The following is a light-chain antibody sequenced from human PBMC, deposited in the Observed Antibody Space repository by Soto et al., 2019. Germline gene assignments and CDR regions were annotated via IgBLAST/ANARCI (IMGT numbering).Light chain of an antibody. J-gene: IGKJ4*01. CDR1: QDIDNY. V-gene: IGKV1-33*01. CDR2: DSS. Sequence: DIQMTQSPSSLSASVGDRVTITCQASQDIDNYLNWYQQKPGKAPKLLIYDSSNLETGVPSRFSGSGSGTDYTFAIRSLQPEDFATYYCQQSHNLPLSFGGGTKVQI. CDR3: QQSHNLPLS.